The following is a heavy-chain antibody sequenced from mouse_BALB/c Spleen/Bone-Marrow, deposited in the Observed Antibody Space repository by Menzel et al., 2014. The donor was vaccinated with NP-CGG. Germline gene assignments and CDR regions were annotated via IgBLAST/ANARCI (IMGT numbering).Heavy chain of an antibody. CDR2: ISSGGSYT. D-gene: IGHD2-1*01. V-gene: IGHV5-9-4*01. CDR1: GFTFSSYA. CDR3: ARDLLWYPTMDY. J-gene: IGHJ4*01. Sequence: DVKLVESGGGLVRPGGSLILSCAGSGFTFSSYAMSWVRQFSEKRLEWVAHISSGGSYTYYPDTVTGRFVISRDNARNTQYLEMSSLRSEDTAIYYCARDLLWYPTMDYWGQGTSATISS.